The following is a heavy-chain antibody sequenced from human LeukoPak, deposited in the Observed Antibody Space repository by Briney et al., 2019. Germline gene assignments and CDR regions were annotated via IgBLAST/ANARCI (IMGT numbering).Heavy chain of an antibody. CDR1: GFTFSSYG. D-gene: IGHD6-13*01. J-gene: IGHJ5*02. V-gene: IGHV3-23*01. Sequence: GGSLRLSCAASGFTFSSYGMSWVRQAPGKGLEWVSAISGNGGTTYYADSVKGRFTISKDNSKNLLYLQMNRLRAEDTAVYHCAKDFVHDSISLPNLFDLWGQGTLVTVSA. CDR2: ISGNGGTT. CDR3: AKDFVHDSISLPNLFDL.